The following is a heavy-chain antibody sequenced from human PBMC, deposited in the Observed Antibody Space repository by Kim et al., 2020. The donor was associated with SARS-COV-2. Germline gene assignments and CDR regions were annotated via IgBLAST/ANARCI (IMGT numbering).Heavy chain of an antibody. CDR2: TRNKANSYTT. CDR1: GFTFSDHY. D-gene: IGHD2-15*01. J-gene: IGHJ6*02. V-gene: IGHV3-72*01. CDR3: ARGTEVANYYYYGMDV. Sequence: GGSLRISCAASGFTFSDHYMDWVRQAPGKGLEWVGRTRNKANSYTTEYAASVKGRFTISRDDSKNSLYLQMNSLKTEDTAVYYCARGTEVANYYYYGMDVWGQGTTVTVSS.